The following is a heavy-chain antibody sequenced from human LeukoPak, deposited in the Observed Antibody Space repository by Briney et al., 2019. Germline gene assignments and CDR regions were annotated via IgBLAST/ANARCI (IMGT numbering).Heavy chain of an antibody. CDR1: GYTCTTYH. D-gene: IGHD2/OR15-2a*01. CDR3: ARGDVFYDY. Sequence: ASVKVSCKASGYTCTTYHIQWVRQAPGHGLEWMGWINPHSGGTNYAQNFQGRVTMTWDTSITTAYMELSSLRSDDTAIYYCARGDVFYDYWGQGTLVSVSA. J-gene: IGHJ4*02. CDR2: INPHSGGT. V-gene: IGHV1-2*02.